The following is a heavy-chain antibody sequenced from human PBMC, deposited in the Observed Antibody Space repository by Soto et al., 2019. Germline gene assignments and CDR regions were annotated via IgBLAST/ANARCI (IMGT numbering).Heavy chain of an antibody. J-gene: IGHJ6*02. CDR1: GFTFSSYG. V-gene: IGHV3-30*18. D-gene: IGHD6-13*01. CDR3: AKVRRAGSSWYPVYYYGMDV. Sequence: GGSLRLSCAASGFTFSSYGMHWVRQAPGKGLEWVAVISYDGSNKYYADSVKGRLTISRDNSKNTLYLQMNSLRAEDTAVYYCAKVRRAGSSWYPVYYYGMDVWGQGTTVTVSS. CDR2: ISYDGSNK.